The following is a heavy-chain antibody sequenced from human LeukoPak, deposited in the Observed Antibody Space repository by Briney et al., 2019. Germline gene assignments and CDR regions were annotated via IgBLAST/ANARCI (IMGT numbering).Heavy chain of an antibody. D-gene: IGHD2-15*01. CDR1: GFTFSSYG. V-gene: IGHV3-30*02. CDR3: ARAAGCSGGSCYVPVY. CDR2: IRYDGSNK. J-gene: IGHJ4*02. Sequence: GGSLRLSCAASGFTFSSYGMHWVRQAPGKGLEWVAFIRYDGSNKYYADSVKGRFTISRDNSKNTLYLQMNSLRAEDTAVYYCARAAGCSGGSCYVPVYWGQGTRVTVSS.